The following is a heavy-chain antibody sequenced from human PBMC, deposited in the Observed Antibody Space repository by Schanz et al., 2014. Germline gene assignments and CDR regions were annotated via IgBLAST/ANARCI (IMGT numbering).Heavy chain of an antibody. CDR1: GFTFSAYA. V-gene: IGHV3-23*04. CDR2: ISGSGGST. D-gene: IGHD2-21*02. CDR3: VRERTNYGGNSYFFDH. Sequence: EVQLVESGGGLVQPGGSLRLSCAASGFTFSAYAMTWVRQIPGKGLEWVSAISGSGGSTYYADSVKGRFTVSRDNAKNSVYLQMNGLRVEDTAVYYCVRERTNYGGNSYFFDHWGQGTLVTVSS. J-gene: IGHJ4*02.